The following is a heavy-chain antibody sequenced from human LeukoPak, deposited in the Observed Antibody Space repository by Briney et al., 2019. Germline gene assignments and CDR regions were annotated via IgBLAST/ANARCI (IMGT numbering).Heavy chain of an antibody. V-gene: IGHV1-3*01. D-gene: IGHD2-2*01. CDR3: ARGTYQLLPYYYYYDMDV. CDR1: GYTSTSYA. CDR2: INAGNGNT. J-gene: IGHJ6*02. Sequence: ASVKVSCKASGYTSTSYAMHWVRQAPGQRLEWMGWINAGNGNTKYSQKFQGRVTITRDTSASTAYMELSSLRSEDTAVYYCARGTYQLLPYYYYYDMDVWGQGTTVTVSS.